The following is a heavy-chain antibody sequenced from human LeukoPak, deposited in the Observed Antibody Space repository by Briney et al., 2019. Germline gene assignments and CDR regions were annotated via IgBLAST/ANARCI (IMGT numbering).Heavy chain of an antibody. J-gene: IGHJ4*02. CDR2: IYYSGST. D-gene: IGHD2-2*01. Sequence: SETLSLTCTVSGGSISSYYWSWIRQPPGKGLEWIGYIYYSGSTNYNPSLKSRVTISVDTSKNQFSLKLSSVTAEDTAVYYCARARNQYCSSTSCIAPDYWGQGTLVTVSS. CDR1: GGSISSYY. CDR3: ARARNQYCSSTSCIAPDY. V-gene: IGHV4-59*01.